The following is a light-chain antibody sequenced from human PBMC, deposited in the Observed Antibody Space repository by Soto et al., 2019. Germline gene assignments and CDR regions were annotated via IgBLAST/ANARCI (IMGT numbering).Light chain of an antibody. V-gene: IGKV3-20*01. CDR2: GAS. J-gene: IGKJ3*01. Sequence: EIVLTQSPGTLSLSPGERATLSCRASQSVSSNYLAWYQQKPGQAPRPLIYGASSRATGMPDRFSGSGSGTDFTLTISSLEPEDFAVYYCQQYGSSPLFAFGPGTEVDLK. CDR1: QSVSSNY. CDR3: QQYGSSPLFA.